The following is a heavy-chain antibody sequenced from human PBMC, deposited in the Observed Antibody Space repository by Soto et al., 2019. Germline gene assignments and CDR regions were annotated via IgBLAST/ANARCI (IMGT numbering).Heavy chain of an antibody. CDR2: IYWDDDK. D-gene: IGHD1-1*01. J-gene: IGHJ5*02. CDR1: GFSLSTSGVG. V-gene: IGHV2-5*02. CDR3: APTLENWFDP. Sequence: QITLKESGPTLVKPTQTLTLTCTFSGFSLSTSGVGVGWIRQPPGKALEWLALIYWDDDKRYSPSLKSRLTITKDTTKNQVLLTMTNMDPVDTATSYCAPTLENWFDPWGQGTLVTVSS.